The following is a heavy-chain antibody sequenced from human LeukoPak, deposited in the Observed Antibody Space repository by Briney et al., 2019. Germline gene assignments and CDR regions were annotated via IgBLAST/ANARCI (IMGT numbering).Heavy chain of an antibody. CDR1: GGSISSGSYY. CDR2: IYTSGST. CDR3: ARDNRVFGVVTDAFDI. Sequence: SQTLSLTCTVSGGSISSGSYYWSWIRQPAGKGLEWIGRIYTSGSTNYNPSLKSRVTISLDTSKNQFSLKLSSVTAADTAVYYCARDNRVFGVVTDAFDIWGQGTMVTVSS. J-gene: IGHJ3*02. D-gene: IGHD3-3*01. V-gene: IGHV4-61*02.